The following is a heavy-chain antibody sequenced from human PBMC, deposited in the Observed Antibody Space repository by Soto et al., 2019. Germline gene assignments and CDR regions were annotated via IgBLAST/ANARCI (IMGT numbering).Heavy chain of an antibody. J-gene: IGHJ4*02. CDR3: ATGTPRRYFDWLFPRNYLDY. CDR2: INHSGST. Sequence: PSETLSLTCAVYGGSFSGYYWSWIRQPPGKGLEWIGEINHSGSTNYNPSLKSRVTISIDTSKNQLSMKLSSVTAADTAVYYCATGTPRRYFDWLFPRNYLDYWGQGTMVTVYS. D-gene: IGHD3-9*01. V-gene: IGHV4-34*01. CDR1: GGSFSGYY.